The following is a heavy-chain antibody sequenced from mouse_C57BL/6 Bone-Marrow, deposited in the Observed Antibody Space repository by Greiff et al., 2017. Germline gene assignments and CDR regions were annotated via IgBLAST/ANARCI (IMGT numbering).Heavy chain of an antibody. CDR3: ASSDLYYAGLDY. J-gene: IGHJ2*01. V-gene: IGHV1-69*01. CDR1: GYTFTSYW. D-gene: IGHD1-1*01. CDR2: IDPSDSYT. Sequence: QVQLQQPGAELVMPGASVKLSCKASGYTFTSYWMHWVKQRPGQGLEWIGEIDPSDSYTNYNQKFKGKSTLTVDKSSSTAYMQLSSLTSEDSAVYYCASSDLYYAGLDYWGQGTTLTVSS.